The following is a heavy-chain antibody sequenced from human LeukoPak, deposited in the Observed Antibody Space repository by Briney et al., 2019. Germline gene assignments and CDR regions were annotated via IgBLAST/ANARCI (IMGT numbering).Heavy chain of an antibody. V-gene: IGHV4-34*01. CDR2: INHSGST. D-gene: IGHD2-2*02. CDR1: GGSFSGYY. CDR3: ARADRVVVVPAAIGYYYGMDV. J-gene: IGHJ6*02. Sequence: SETLSLTCAVYGGSFSGYYWSWIRQPPGKGLEWIGEINHSGSTNYNPSLKSRVTISVDTSKNQFSLKLSSVTAADTAVYYCARADRVVVVPAAIGYYYGMDVWGQGTTVTVSS.